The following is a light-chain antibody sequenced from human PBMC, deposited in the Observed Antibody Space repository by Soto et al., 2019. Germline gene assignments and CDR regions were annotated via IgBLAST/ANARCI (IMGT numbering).Light chain of an antibody. CDR3: HQYSISPPT. CDR1: QSVSSN. Sequence: EIVMTQSPATLSVSPGERATFSCRASQSVSSNLAWYQQKPGQAPRLLIYGASIRATGIPDRFSGSGSGTDFTLTIYRLEPEDFTVYFCHQYSISPPTFGQGTRLEIK. CDR2: GAS. V-gene: IGKV3-20*01. J-gene: IGKJ5*01.